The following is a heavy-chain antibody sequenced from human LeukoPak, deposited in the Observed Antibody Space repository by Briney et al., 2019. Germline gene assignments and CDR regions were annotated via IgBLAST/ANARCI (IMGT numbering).Heavy chain of an antibody. CDR1: GFTFSSYS. J-gene: IGHJ4*02. D-gene: IGHD6-19*01. CDR3: ARDPPRIAVAGTGGDDY. CDR2: ISSSSSYI. V-gene: IGHV3-21*01. Sequence: KTGGSLRLSCAASGFTFSSYSMNWVRQAPGKGLEWVSSISSSSSYIYYADSVKGRFTISTDNAKNSLYLQMNSLRAEDTAVYYCARDPPRIAVAGTGGDDYWGQGTLVTVSS.